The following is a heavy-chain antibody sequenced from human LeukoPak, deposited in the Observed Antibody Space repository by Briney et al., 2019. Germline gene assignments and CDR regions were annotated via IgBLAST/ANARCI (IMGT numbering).Heavy chain of an antibody. V-gene: IGHV2-5*02. J-gene: IGHJ4*02. Sequence: SGPTQANPTQPVTLTCAISGVALSTSGVGVGWIRQPSGKALEWLALLYLGDDKRYSPSLKSRLTITKDTSKNQVVLIMTNMDPVDTATYYCTRAYVGTRPGRGVRSRTFEYWGPGTLVTVSS. CDR3: TRAYVGTRPGRGVRSRTFEY. CDR1: GVALSTSGVG. D-gene: IGHD3-10*01. CDR2: LYLGDDK.